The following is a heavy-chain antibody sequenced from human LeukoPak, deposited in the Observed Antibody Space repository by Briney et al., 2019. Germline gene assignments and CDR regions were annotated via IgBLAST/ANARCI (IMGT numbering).Heavy chain of an antibody. CDR3: ARRAYGSGSFNRYHFDY. J-gene: IGHJ4*02. CDR2: IYYSGST. D-gene: IGHD3-10*01. Sequence: PSETPSLTCTVSGGSISNYYWSWIRQPPGKGLEWIGYIYYSGSTSYNPSLKSRVTISVDTSSNQFSLKLNSVTAADTAVYYCARRAYGSGSFNRYHFDYWGQGTLVAVSS. V-gene: IGHV4-59*08. CDR1: GGSISNYY.